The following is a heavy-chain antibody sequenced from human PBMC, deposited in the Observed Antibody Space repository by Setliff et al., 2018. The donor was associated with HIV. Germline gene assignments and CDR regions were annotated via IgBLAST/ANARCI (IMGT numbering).Heavy chain of an antibody. V-gene: IGHV4-61*02. CDR3: ARSVPRYCSGGSCYPPLFDY. CDR2: IYTTGGT. D-gene: IGHD2-15*01. Sequence: SETLSLTCTVSGGSIMSDGYYWNWIRQPAGKGLEWIGRIYTTGGTNYNPALKSRVTMSIDTSKNQFSLKLSSVTAADTAVYYCARSVPRYCSGGSCYPPLFDYWGQGTLVTVSS. J-gene: IGHJ4*02. CDR1: GGSIMSDGYY.